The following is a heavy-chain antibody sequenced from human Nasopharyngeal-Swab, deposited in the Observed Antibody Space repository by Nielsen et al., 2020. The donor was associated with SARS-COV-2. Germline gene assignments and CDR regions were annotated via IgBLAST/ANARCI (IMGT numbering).Heavy chain of an antibody. J-gene: IGHJ3*02. D-gene: IGHD6-19*01. CDR1: GGSISSYY. CDR2: IYYSGST. V-gene: IGHV4-59*13. CDR3: ARDPNSSGGVDAFDI. Sequence: SETLSLTCTVSGGSISSYYWSWIRQPPGKGLEWIGYIYYSGSTNYNPSLKSRVTISVDTSKNRFSLKLSSVTAADTAVYYCARDPNSSGGVDAFDIWGQGTMVTVSS.